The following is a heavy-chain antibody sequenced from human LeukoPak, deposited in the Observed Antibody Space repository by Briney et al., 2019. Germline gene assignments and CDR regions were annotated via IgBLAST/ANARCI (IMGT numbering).Heavy chain of an antibody. V-gene: IGHV1-8*02. Sequence: ASVKVSCKASGYTFTGYYMHWVRQAPGQGLEWMGWMNPNSGNTGYAQKFQGRVTMTRNTSISTAYMELSSLRSEDTAVYYCARGFGGISDYWGQGTLVTVSS. D-gene: IGHD3-16*01. CDR3: ARGFGGISDY. J-gene: IGHJ4*02. CDR1: GYTFTGYY. CDR2: MNPNSGNT.